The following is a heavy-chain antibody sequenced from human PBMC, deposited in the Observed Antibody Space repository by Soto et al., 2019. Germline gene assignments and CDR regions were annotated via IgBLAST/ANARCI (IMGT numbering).Heavy chain of an antibody. Sequence: EVQLLESGGGLVQPGGSLRLSCAASGFTFSSYAMSWVRQAPGKGLEWVSAISGSGGTTYYADSVKGRFTTSRDNSKNTLYLQMNILRAGDTVVYYCSRPEGWLRETWFDPWGQGTLVTVSS. D-gene: IGHD5-12*01. CDR2: ISGSGGTT. V-gene: IGHV3-23*01. CDR1: GFTFSSYA. J-gene: IGHJ5*02. CDR3: SRPEGWLRETWFDP.